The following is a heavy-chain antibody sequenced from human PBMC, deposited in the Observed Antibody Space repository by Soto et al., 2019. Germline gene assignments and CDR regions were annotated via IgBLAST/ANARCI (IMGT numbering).Heavy chain of an antibody. CDR1: GFTFSSYS. Sequence: VQLVESGGGLVKPGGSLRLSCAASGFTFSSYSMNWVRQAPGKGLEWVSSISSSSSYIYYADSVKGRFTISRDNAKNSLYLQMNSLRAEDTAVYYCARVVVVPAAIKYYYYGMDVWGQGTTVTVSS. D-gene: IGHD2-2*01. CDR3: ARVVVVPAAIKYYYYGMDV. V-gene: IGHV3-21*01. CDR2: ISSSSSYI. J-gene: IGHJ6*02.